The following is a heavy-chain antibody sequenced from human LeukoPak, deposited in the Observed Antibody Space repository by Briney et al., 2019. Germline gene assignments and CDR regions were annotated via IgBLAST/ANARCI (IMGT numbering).Heavy chain of an antibody. D-gene: IGHD5-24*01. CDR2: ISGSGVST. CDR3: AKESRDGYKNDFDY. CDR1: GFSLSSYT. V-gene: IGHV3-23*01. J-gene: IGHJ4*02. Sequence: PGGSLRLSCAASGFSLSSYTMSWVRQAPGKGLEWVSGISGSGVSTYYADSVKGRFTISRDTSKNTLYLQMKSLRADDTAVYYCAKESRDGYKNDFDYWGQGTLVTVSS.